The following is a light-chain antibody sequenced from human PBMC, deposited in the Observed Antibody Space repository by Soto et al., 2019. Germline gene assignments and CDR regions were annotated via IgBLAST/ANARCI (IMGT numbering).Light chain of an antibody. CDR1: QSVGNN. J-gene: IGKJ4*02. CDR2: ATS. Sequence: EIVVTQSPATLSVSPGERATLSCRASQSVGNNFAWYQQKPCQAPRLLIFATSTRATGVPARFSGSGSGTEFTLTCSSLQSEEFAVYYCQQYGDWPLTFGGGAKGEIE. V-gene: IGKV3-15*01. CDR3: QQYGDWPLT.